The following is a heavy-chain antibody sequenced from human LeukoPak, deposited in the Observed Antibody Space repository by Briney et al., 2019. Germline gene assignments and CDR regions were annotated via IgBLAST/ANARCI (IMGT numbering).Heavy chain of an antibody. J-gene: IGHJ5*02. CDR1: GGSISSYY. D-gene: IGHD3-22*01. CDR2: IYTSGST. V-gene: IGHV4-4*07. CDR3: AREATTYYYDSSGYYYP. Sequence: SETLSLTCTVSGGSISSYYWSWTRQPAGKGLEWIGRIYTSGSTNYNPSLKSRVTMSVDTSKNQFSLKLSSVTAADTAVYYCAREATTYYYDSSGYYYPWGQGTLVTVSS.